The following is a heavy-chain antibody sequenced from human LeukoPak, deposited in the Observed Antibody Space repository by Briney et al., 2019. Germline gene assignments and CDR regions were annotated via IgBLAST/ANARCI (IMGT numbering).Heavy chain of an antibody. CDR3: ARDFDYDFWRGYPYFDL. CDR1: GFTFSFYT. Sequence: GGSLRLSCSASGFTFSFYTMNWVRQPPGKGLEWVSSIGGRTTSISYANSVEGRFTISRDNAKTSLFLQMNSLRAEDTAVYYCARDFDYDFWRGYPYFDLWGQGTLVTVSS. V-gene: IGHV3-21*01. J-gene: IGHJ4*02. D-gene: IGHD3-3*01. CDR2: IGGRTTSI.